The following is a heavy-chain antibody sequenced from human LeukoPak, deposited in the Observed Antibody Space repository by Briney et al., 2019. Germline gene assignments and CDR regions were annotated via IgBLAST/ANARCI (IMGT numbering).Heavy chain of an antibody. CDR2: INTDGSRI. CDR1: GFTFSNYW. Sequence: GGSLRLSCAASGFTFSNYWMHWVRQAPGKGLVWVSRINTDGSRITYADSVKGRFTISRDNAMNTVYLQMNSLRAEDTAVYYCARVLSGSWDWFDPWGQGTLVTVSS. J-gene: IGHJ5*02. V-gene: IGHV3-74*01. CDR3: ARVLSGSWDWFDP. D-gene: IGHD3-22*01.